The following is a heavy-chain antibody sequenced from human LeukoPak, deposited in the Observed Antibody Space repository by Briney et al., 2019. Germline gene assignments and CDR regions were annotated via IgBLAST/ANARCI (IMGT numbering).Heavy chain of an antibody. CDR2: ISSSSSYI. Sequence: GGSLRLSCAASGFTFSSYTMSWVRQAPGKGLEWVSSISSSSSYISYADSMRGRFTISRDNAKNSLYLQMNSLRAEDTAVYYCARDKVAAAPGDYWGQGTLVTVSS. V-gene: IGHV3-21*01. CDR1: GFTFSSYT. J-gene: IGHJ4*02. CDR3: ARDKVAAAPGDY. D-gene: IGHD2-2*01.